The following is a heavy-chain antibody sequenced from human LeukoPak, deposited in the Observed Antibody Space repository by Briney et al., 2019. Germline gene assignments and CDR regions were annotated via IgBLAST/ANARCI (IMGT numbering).Heavy chain of an antibody. CDR3: AKCKSGVVAQFGGWYFDL. CDR1: GFTFSSYA. Sequence: PGGSLRLSCAASGFTFSSYAMSWVRQAPGKGLEWVSAISGSGGSTYYADSVKGRFTISRDNSKNTLYLQMNSLRAEDTAVYYCAKCKSGVVAQFGGWYFDLWGRGTLVTVSS. J-gene: IGHJ2*01. V-gene: IGHV3-23*01. CDR2: ISGSGGST. D-gene: IGHD3-16*01.